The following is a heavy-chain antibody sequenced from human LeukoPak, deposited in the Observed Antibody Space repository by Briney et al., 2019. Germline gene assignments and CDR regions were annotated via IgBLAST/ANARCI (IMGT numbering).Heavy chain of an antibody. Sequence: SETLSLTCAVSGGSISSGSYYWGWIRQPPGKGLEWIASVYYSGSTYDNPSLKSRVTMSADTSKNQFSLKLSSVTAADTAVYYCARLLYDRSGYYYFDYWGQGILDTVSS. J-gene: IGHJ4*02. CDR1: GGSISSGSYY. D-gene: IGHD3-22*01. V-gene: IGHV4-39*01. CDR2: VYYSGST. CDR3: ARLLYDRSGYYYFDY.